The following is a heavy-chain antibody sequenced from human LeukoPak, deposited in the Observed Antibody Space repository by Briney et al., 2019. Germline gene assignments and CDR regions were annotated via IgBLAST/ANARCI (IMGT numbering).Heavy chain of an antibody. Sequence: PGGSLRLSCAASGFTFSSYGMHWVRQAPGMGLEWVAFIRYDGSNKYYADSVKGRFTISRDDSKNTLYLQMNSLRAEDTAVYYCAKDHDYSGSYLDYWGQGTLVTVSS. J-gene: IGHJ4*02. CDR3: AKDHDYSGSYLDY. CDR2: IRYDGSNK. V-gene: IGHV3-30*02. D-gene: IGHD1-26*01. CDR1: GFTFSSYG.